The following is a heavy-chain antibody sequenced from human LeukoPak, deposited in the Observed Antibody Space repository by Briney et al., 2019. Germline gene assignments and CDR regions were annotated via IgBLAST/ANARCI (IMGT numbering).Heavy chain of an antibody. CDR1: GFTFSNYS. D-gene: IGHD7-27*01. V-gene: IGHV3-48*01. CDR2: IRSSSSTI. J-gene: IGHJ3*02. Sequence: PGGSLRLSCEASGFTFSNYSMNWVRQAPGKGLEWVSYIRSSSSTIYYADSVKGRFTISRDNAKNSLYLQMNSLRAEDTAVYYCAREGELGYDDAFDIWGQGTMVTVSS. CDR3: AREGELGYDDAFDI.